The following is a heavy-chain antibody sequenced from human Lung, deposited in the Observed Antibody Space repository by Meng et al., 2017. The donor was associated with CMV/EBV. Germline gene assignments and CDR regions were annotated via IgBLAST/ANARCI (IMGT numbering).Heavy chain of an antibody. Sequence: SCAASGFTFSSYAMHWVRQAPGKGLEWVAVISYDGSNKYYADSVKGRFTISRDNSKNTLYLQMNSLRAEDTAVYYCARDLYRGRFLEWLSSFDFXGQGXLVTVSS. D-gene: IGHD3-3*01. CDR1: GFTFSSYA. J-gene: IGHJ4*02. CDR3: ARDLYRGRFLEWLSSFDF. CDR2: ISYDGSNK. V-gene: IGHV3-30-3*01.